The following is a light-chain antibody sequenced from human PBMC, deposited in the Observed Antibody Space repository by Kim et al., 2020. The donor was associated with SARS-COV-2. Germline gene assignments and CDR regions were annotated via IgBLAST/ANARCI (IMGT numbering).Light chain of an antibody. Sequence: APGKPARITCGGTNIGTKSVHWYQQKPGQAPVLVIYYDSDRPSGIPERFSGSNSGNTATLTISRVEAGDEADYFCQVWDSGTVVFGGGTKLTVL. CDR1: NIGTKS. V-gene: IGLV3-21*04. CDR3: QVWDSGTVV. J-gene: IGLJ2*01. CDR2: YDS.